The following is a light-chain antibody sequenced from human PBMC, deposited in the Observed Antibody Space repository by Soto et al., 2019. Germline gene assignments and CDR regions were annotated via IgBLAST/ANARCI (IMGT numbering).Light chain of an antibody. CDR2: AAS. V-gene: IGKV1-9*01. CDR1: QGISSY. Sequence: DIQLTQSPSFLSASVGDRVTITCRASQGISSYLAWYQQKPGKAPKLLLYAASTLQSGVPSRFLGSLSGKEFILTISSLQPRDYGTYDSQQLNSDPGGNFSGGT. CDR3: QQLNSDPGGN. J-gene: IGKJ4*01.